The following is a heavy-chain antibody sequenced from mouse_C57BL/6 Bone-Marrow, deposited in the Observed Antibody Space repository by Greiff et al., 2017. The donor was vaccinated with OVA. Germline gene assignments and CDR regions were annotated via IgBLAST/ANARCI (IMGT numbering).Heavy chain of an antibody. J-gene: IGHJ3*01. CDR1: GFSFNTYA. CDR2: IRSKSNNYAT. CDR3: VGLRQAFAY. V-gene: IGHV10-1*01. D-gene: IGHD2-4*01. Sequence: EVKVVESGGGLVQPKGSLKLSCAASGFSFNTYAMNWVRQAPGKGLEWVARIRSKSNNYATYYADSVKDRFTISRDDSESMLYLQMNNLKTEDTAMYYCVGLRQAFAYWGQGTLVTVAA.